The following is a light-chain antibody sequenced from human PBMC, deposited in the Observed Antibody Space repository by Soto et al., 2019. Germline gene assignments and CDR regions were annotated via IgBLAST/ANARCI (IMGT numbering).Light chain of an antibody. V-gene: IGKV3-11*01. CDR2: DTS. CDR1: QSVTSY. CDR3: QQRSDWPRLT. Sequence: EIVLTQSPATLSLSPGETATLSCRTSQSVTSYLAWFQQRPGQAPRLLIYDTSNRAPGIPARFSGSGYGTDFTLTISSLESEDSAVYCCQQRSDWPRLTFGGGTKVEIK. J-gene: IGKJ4*01.